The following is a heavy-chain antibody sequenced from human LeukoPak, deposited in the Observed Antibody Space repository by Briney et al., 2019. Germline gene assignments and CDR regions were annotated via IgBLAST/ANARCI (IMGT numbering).Heavy chain of an antibody. V-gene: IGHV3-74*01. CDR2: IKSDGSN. CDR3: ARGAYGYYYMDV. CDR1: GFTFSDYW. Sequence: PGGSLRLSCAASGFTFSDYWMTWVRQAPGKGLVWVSRIKSDGSNYYADSVKGRFTISRDNAKNTLYLEMNSLRAEDTAMYYCARGAYGYYYMDVWGKGTTVTVSS. J-gene: IGHJ6*03. D-gene: IGHD4-17*01.